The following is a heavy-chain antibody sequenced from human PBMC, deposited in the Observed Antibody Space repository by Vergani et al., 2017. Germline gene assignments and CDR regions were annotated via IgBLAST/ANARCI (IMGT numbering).Heavy chain of an antibody. CDR3: ATGPVVPAAVNWFDP. V-gene: IGHV1-46*01. Sequence: QVQLVQSGAEVKKPGASVKVSCKASGYTFTSYYMHWVRQAPGQGLEWMGIINPSGGSTSYAQKFQGRVTMTRDTSTSTVYMELSSLRSEDTAVYYCATGPVVPAAVNWFDPWGQGTLVTVSS. D-gene: IGHD2-2*01. J-gene: IGHJ5*02. CDR1: GYTFTSYY. CDR2: INPSGGST.